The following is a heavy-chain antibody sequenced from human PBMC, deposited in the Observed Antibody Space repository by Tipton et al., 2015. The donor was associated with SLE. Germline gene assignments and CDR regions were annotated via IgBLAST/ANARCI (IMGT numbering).Heavy chain of an antibody. J-gene: IGHJ6*02. Sequence: TLSLTCAVSGGSISSSNWWSWVRQPPGKGLEWIGSIYYSGSTYYNPSLKSRVTISVDTSKNQFSLKLSSVTAADTAVYYCARGRPPYYYGMDVWGQGTTVTVSS. CDR3: ARGRPPYYYGMDV. V-gene: IGHV4-4*02. CDR1: GGSISSSNW. CDR2: IYYSGST.